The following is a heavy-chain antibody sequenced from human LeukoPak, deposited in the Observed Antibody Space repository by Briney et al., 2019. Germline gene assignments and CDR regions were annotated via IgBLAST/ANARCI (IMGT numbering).Heavy chain of an antibody. J-gene: IGHJ3*02. D-gene: IGHD2/OR15-2a*01. Sequence: SQTLSLTCTVSGGSISSGDYYWSWIRQPPGKGLEWIGYIYYSGSTYYSPSLKSRVNISVDTSKNQFSLRLSSVTAADTAVYYCARENSYNSNSEAFDIWGQGTMVTVSS. CDR2: IYYSGST. CDR1: GGSISSGDYY. CDR3: ARENSYNSNSEAFDI. V-gene: IGHV4-30-4*01.